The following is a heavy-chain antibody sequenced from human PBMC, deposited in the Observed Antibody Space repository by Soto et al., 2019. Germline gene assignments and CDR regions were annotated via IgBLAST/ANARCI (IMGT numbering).Heavy chain of an antibody. V-gene: IGHV4-30-2*01. D-gene: IGHD2-2*01. CDR1: GASISSVGYS. J-gene: IGHJ5*02. Sequence: PSETLSLTCAVSGASISSVGYSWRWIRQPPGKGLEWIGYIYRYGSTYYNPSLESRVTITVDRSKNQFSLKLRSVTAADTAVYYCAGAGERYCSGTTCYLRPNWFDTWGQGTLVTVSS. CDR2: IYRYGST. CDR3: AGAGERYCSGTTCYLRPNWFDT.